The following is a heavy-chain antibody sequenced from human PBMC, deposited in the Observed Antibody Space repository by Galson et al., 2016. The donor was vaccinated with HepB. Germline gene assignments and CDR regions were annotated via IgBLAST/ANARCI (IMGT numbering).Heavy chain of an antibody. V-gene: IGHV3-20*04. CDR3: AKGFTAVAGPLRTAPGH. CDR2: INWNGRSV. Sequence: SLRLSCAASGSTFKTYWMSWFRQAPGKGLEWVSGINWNGRSVEYAGSAKGRFTISRDNAKKALFLQMNSLRPEGTAFYYCAKGFTAVAGPLRTAPGHWGQGTLVIVSS. J-gene: IGHJ4*02. CDR1: GSTFKTYW. D-gene: IGHD6-19*01.